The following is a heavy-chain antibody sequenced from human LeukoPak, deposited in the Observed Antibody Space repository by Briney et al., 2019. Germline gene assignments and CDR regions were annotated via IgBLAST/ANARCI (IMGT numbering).Heavy chain of an antibody. CDR1: GGTFSSYA. Sequence: SVKVSCKASGGTFSSYAISWVRQAPGQGLEWMGGIIPIFGTANYAQKFQGRVTITADESTSTAYMELSSLRSEDTAVYYCARDLEDTMVRGAPNWFDPWGQGTLVTVSS. J-gene: IGHJ5*02. CDR3: ARDLEDTMVRGAPNWFDP. CDR2: IIPIFGTA. V-gene: IGHV1-69*13. D-gene: IGHD3-10*01.